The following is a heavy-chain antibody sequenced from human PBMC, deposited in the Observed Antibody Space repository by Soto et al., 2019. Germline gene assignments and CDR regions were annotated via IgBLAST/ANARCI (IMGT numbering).Heavy chain of an antibody. CDR2: IIPIFGTA. CDR1: GGTFSSYA. D-gene: IGHD3-22*01. Sequence: ASVNVSCKASGGTFSSYAISWVRQAPRQGLEWMGGIIPIFGTANYAQKFQGRVTITADKSTSTAYMELSSLRSEDTAVYYCATPGPPYDSRGYYYYFDYWGQGTLVTVSS. J-gene: IGHJ4*02. V-gene: IGHV1-69*06. CDR3: ATPGPPYDSRGYYYYFDY.